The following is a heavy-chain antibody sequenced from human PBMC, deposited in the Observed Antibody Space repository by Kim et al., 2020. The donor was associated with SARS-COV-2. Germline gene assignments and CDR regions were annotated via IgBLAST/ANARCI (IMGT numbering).Heavy chain of an antibody. D-gene: IGHD4-17*01. Sequence: SETLSLTCAVYGGSFSGYYWSWIRQPPGKGLEWIGEINHSGSTNYNPSLKSRVTISVDTSKNQFSLKLSSVTAADTAVYYCARELSTVTKGSYYYMDVWGKGTTVTVSS. CDR3: ARELSTVTKGSYYYMDV. CDR2: INHSGST. J-gene: IGHJ6*03. V-gene: IGHV4-34*01. CDR1: GGSFSGYY.